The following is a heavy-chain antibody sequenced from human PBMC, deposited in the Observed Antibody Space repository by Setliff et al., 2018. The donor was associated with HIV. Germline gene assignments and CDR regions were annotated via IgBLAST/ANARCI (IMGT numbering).Heavy chain of an antibody. J-gene: IGHJ4*02. CDR1: GGSISSDY. D-gene: IGHD1-26*01. CDR2: VYHSGST. V-gene: IGHV4-59*08. CDR3: ARLRSELGVFDY. Sequence: SETLSLTCTVSGGSISSDYWSWIRQPPGKGLEWIGYVYHSGSTNYHPSLKSRVTISVDTSKNQFSMKLRSVTAADTAVYYCARLRSELGVFDYWVQGTLVTVSS.